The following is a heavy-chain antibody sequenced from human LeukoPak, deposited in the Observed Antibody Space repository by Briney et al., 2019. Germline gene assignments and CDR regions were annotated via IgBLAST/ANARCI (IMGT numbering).Heavy chain of an antibody. CDR1: GFTFSSYG. CDR3: AKDSGVGYCSSTSCPDAFDI. V-gene: IGHV3-30*02. CDR2: IWYGGSNK. Sequence: HPGGSLRLSCAASGFTFSSYGMHWVRQAPGKGLEWVAVIWYGGSNKYYADSVKGRFTISRDNSKNTLYLQMNSLRAEDTAVYYCAKDSGVGYCSSTSCPDAFDIWGQGTMVTVSS. J-gene: IGHJ3*02. D-gene: IGHD2-2*01.